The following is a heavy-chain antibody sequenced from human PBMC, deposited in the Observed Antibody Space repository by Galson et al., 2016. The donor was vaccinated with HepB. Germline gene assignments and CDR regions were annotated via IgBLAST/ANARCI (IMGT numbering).Heavy chain of an antibody. Sequence: SVKVSCKASGGTFSSYAISWVRQAPGQGLEWMGGIIPFFGTSDFAQKFQDRVTITADESTSTAYMELSSLKSEDTAVYYCARGYQLANWGQGTLATASS. J-gene: IGHJ4*02. V-gene: IGHV1-69*13. D-gene: IGHD6-13*01. CDR3: ARGYQLAN. CDR1: GGTFSSYA. CDR2: IIPFFGTS.